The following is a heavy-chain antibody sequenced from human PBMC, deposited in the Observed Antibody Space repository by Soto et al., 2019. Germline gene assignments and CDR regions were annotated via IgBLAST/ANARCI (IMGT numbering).Heavy chain of an antibody. V-gene: IGHV4-59*12. CDR1: GGSISTYY. J-gene: IGHJ4*02. Sequence: SETLSLTCTVSGGSISTYYWNWIRQPPGKGLEWSGYIFHTGTTNYNPSLTSRVSISVDVSKNQFSLNLRSLTAADTAVYYCARGREFDSWGQGTLVTVSS. CDR2: IFHTGTT. CDR3: ARGREFDS.